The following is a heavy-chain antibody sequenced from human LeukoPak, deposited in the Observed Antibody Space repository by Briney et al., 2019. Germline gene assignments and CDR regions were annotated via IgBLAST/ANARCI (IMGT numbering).Heavy chain of an antibody. CDR1: GGSISSYY. CDR3: ASGVVAAAGTREYFQH. D-gene: IGHD6-13*01. Sequence: SETLSLTCTVSGGSISSYYWSWIRQPPGKGLEWIGEINHSGSTNYNPSLKSRVTISVDTSKNQFSLKLSSVTAADTAVYYCASGVVAAAGTREYFQHWGQGTLVTVSS. J-gene: IGHJ1*01. V-gene: IGHV4-34*01. CDR2: INHSGST.